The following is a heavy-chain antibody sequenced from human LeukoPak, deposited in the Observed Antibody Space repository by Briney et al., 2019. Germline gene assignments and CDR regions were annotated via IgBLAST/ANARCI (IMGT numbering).Heavy chain of an antibody. Sequence: GGSLRLSCAASGFTVSTNYMTWVRQAPGKGLDWVSIINTGGYTYYIDSVKGRFTISRDNSKNTLYLQMNDLRAEDTAMYYCVRGWGSNVYASAFDVWGQGTMVTVSS. J-gene: IGHJ3*01. V-gene: IGHV3-66*01. CDR1: GFTVSTNY. CDR2: INTGGYT. D-gene: IGHD3-16*01. CDR3: VRGWGSNVYASAFDV.